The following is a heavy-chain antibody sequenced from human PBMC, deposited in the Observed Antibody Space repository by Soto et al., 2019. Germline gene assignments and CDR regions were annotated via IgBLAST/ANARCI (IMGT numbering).Heavy chain of an antibody. CDR3: ARHLSGYSGYDDDY. J-gene: IGHJ4*02. D-gene: IGHD5-12*01. CDR1: GGSISISSYY. Sequence: PSDTLSLTCTVSGGSISISSYYWGWILHPPGKGLEWIGSIYYSGSTYYNPSLKSRVTISVDTSKNQFSLKLSSVTAADTAVYYCARHLSGYSGYDDDYWGQGTLVTVSS. V-gene: IGHV4-39*01. CDR2: IYYSGST.